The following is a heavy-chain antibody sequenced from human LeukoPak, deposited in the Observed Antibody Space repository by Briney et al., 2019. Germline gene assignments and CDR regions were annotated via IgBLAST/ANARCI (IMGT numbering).Heavy chain of an antibody. D-gene: IGHD3-3*01. Sequence: PSETPSLTCTVSGGSISSGGYYWSWIRQPPGKGLEWIGYIYHSGSTYYNPSLKSRVTISVDRSKNQFSLKLSSVTAADTAVYYCARGGAPPWSYDFWSGYWGGYFDYWGQGTLVTVSS. J-gene: IGHJ4*02. CDR1: GGSISSGGYY. V-gene: IGHV4-30-2*01. CDR3: ARGGAPPWSYDFWSGYWGGYFDY. CDR2: IYHSGST.